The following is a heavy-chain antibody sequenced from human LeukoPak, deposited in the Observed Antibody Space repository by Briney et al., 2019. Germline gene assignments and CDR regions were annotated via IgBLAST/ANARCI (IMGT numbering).Heavy chain of an antibody. CDR1: NGSMRSYY. V-gene: IGHV4-4*07. CDR2: LFDTRKT. D-gene: IGHD3-10*01. Sequence: SETLSLTCPVSNGSMRSYYWTWIRQPAGKGLEWVGRLFDTRKTYYNPSLTNRVTMSIDMSRNQFSLRMTSVTAADTAVYYCARLWFGASEYYFDYWGQGTLVTVSS. J-gene: IGHJ4*02. CDR3: ARLWFGASEYYFDY.